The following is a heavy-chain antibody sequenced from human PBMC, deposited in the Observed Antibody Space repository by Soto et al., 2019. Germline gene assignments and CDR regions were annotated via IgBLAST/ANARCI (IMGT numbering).Heavy chain of an antibody. V-gene: IGHV1-69*13. J-gene: IGHJ4*01. D-gene: IGHD3-10*01. CDR3: ARGSGSYYSEFYFDY. Sequence: SVKVSCKTSGGNFRSYVINWVRQAPGQGPEWMGGIIVIFGTSNYAQKFKDRVTITADESTSTAYMELRSLTSEDTAVYYCARGSGSYYSEFYFDYWG. CDR1: GGNFRSYV. CDR2: IIVIFGTS.